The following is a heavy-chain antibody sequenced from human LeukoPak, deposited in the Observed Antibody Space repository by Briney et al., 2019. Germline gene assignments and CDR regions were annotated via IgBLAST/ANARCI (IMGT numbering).Heavy chain of an antibody. Sequence: SETLSLTCTVSGYSISSGYYWGWIRQPPGKGLQWIGSSYHSGITYYNPSLKSRLTISVDTSKNQFSLKLSSVTAADTAVYYCARQSDLKNWFDPWGQGTLVTVSS. CDR2: SYHSGIT. J-gene: IGHJ5*02. CDR1: GYSISSGYY. V-gene: IGHV4-38-2*02. CDR3: ARQSDLKNWFDP.